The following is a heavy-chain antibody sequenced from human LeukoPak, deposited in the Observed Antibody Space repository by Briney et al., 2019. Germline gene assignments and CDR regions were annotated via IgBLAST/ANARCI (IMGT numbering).Heavy chain of an antibody. J-gene: IGHJ6*03. D-gene: IGHD7-27*01. V-gene: IGHV4-31*03. CDR1: GGSISRRGYY. CDR3: AKSTNGGDYFYMDV. Sequence: PSETLSLTCTVSGGSISRRGYYWSWVRQHPGKGLEWIGYIYHSGSTYYNPSLESRVTISVDTPENQFSLKLSSVTAADTAFYYCAKSTNGGDYFYMDVWGKGTTVTVSS. CDR2: IYHSGST.